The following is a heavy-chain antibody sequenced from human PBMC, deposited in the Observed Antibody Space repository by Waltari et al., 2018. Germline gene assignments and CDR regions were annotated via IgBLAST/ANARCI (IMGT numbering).Heavy chain of an antibody. Sequence: EVQLVESGGGLVQPGRSLRLSCAAYGFTFDDYAMHWVRQAPGKGLESVPGSSGNSGSIGYSDSVKGRFTISIDNAKNSLYLQMNSLRAEDTALFYCAKDRGGLLFASDYWGQGTLVTVSS. D-gene: IGHD2-15*01. CDR2: SSGNSGSI. J-gene: IGHJ4*02. CDR3: AKDRGGLLFASDY. V-gene: IGHV3-9*01. CDR1: GFTFDDYA.